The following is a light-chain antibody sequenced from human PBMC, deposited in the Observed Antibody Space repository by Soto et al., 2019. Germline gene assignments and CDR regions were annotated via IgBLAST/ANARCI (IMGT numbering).Light chain of an antibody. V-gene: IGKV1-9*01. CDR2: AAS. Sequence: DIHMTQSPSSGSASVLDVVTSTFQASQDISNYLNWYQQKPGKAPKLLIYAASTLQSGVPSRFSGSGSGREFTLTISSLQPEDFATYHCQQLNRYPIATFGGGTKVDIK. J-gene: IGKJ4*01. CDR1: QDISNY. CDR3: QQLNRYPIAT.